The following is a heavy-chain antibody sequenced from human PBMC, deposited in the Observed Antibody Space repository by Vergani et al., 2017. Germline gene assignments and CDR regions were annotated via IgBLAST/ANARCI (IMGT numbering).Heavy chain of an antibody. CDR1: GGSISSYY. CDR3: ARDSSVEPAAWRFDP. V-gene: IGHV4-4*07. CDR2: IYTSGST. Sequence: QVQLQESGPGLVKPSETLSLTCTVSGGSISSYYWSWIRQPAGKGLEWIGRIYTSGSTNYNPSLKSRVTMSVDTSKNQFSLKLSSVTAADTAVYYCARDSSVEPAAWRFDPWGQGTLVTVSS. J-gene: IGHJ5*02. D-gene: IGHD2-2*01.